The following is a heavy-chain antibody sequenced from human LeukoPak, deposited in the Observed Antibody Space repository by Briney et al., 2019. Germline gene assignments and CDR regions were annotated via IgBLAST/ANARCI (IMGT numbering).Heavy chain of an antibody. Sequence: ASVNVSCKASEYTFTSYAINWVRQAPGQGLEWMGWINTHTGTPMYARDFTRRFVFSLDTSVSTAYLQISSLKAEDTAVYYCVRDQPTSGSFFDFWGQGTLVTVSS. J-gene: IGHJ4*02. D-gene: IGHD6-13*01. CDR1: EYTFTSYA. CDR3: VRDQPTSGSFFDF. CDR2: INTHTGTP. V-gene: IGHV7-4-1*02.